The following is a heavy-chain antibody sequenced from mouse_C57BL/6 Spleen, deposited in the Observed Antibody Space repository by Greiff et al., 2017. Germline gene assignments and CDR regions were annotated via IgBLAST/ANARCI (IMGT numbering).Heavy chain of an antibody. CDR3: AKYLGRDFDY. CDR2: IRNKANGYST. D-gene: IGHD3-3*01. Sequence: EVQRVESGGGLVQPGGSLSLSCAASGFTFTDYYMSWVRQPPGTALEWLGFIRNKANGYSTVYSASVKGRFTISRDNSQSILYLQKNALRAEDSATYDCAKYLGRDFDYWGQGTTLTVAS. V-gene: IGHV7-3*01. CDR1: GFTFTDYY. J-gene: IGHJ2*01.